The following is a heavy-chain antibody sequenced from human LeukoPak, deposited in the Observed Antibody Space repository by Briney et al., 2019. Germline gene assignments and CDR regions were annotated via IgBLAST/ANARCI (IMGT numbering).Heavy chain of an antibody. D-gene: IGHD2-2*01. CDR1: GGSISGGDYY. CDR3: ARVVPAAIRVDCFDP. Sequence: PSQTLSLTCTVSGGSISGGDYYWSWIRQPPGKGLEWIVYIYYSGSTYYNPSLKSRVTISVDTAKNHFSLKLSSVTAADTAVYYCARVVPAAIRVDCFDPWGQGTLVTVSS. J-gene: IGHJ5*02. V-gene: IGHV4-30-4*08. CDR2: IYYSGST.